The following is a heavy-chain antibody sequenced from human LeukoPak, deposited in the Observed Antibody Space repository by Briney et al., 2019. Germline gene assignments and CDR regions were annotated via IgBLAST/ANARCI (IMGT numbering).Heavy chain of an antibody. CDR2: IYYTGST. D-gene: IGHD1-26*01. V-gene: IGHV4-39*01. CDR3: VKSGGYGLIDY. CDR1: GASISGSGYY. Sequence: PSETLSLTCAVSGASISGSGYYLGWIRQPPWKGLEWIGNIYYTGSTYYNASLQSRVTISIDTSKNQFSLRLNSVTAADTAMYYCVKSGGYGLIDYWGQGTLVTVSS. J-gene: IGHJ4*02.